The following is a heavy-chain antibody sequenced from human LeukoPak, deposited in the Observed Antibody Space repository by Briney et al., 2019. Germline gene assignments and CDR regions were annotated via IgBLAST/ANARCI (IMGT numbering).Heavy chain of an antibody. CDR3: ARDLVVPAAIRGYYYYGMDV. J-gene: IGHJ6*02. V-gene: IGHV3-7*01. CDR2: IKRGGSEK. Sequence: GGSLRLSCAASGFTFSSYWMSWVRQAPGKGLEWVSNIKRGGSEKYYVDSVKGRFTISTAKAKNSLYLQMNSLRAEDTAVYYCARDLVVPAAIRGYYYYGMDVWGQGTTVTASS. CDR1: GFTFSSYW. D-gene: IGHD2-2*02.